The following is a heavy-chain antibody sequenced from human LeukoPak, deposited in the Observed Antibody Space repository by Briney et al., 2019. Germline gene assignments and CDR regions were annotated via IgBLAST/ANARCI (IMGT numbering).Heavy chain of an antibody. CDR1: GFFFSKYG. CDR2: IWSDGSNE. V-gene: IGHV3-33*03. D-gene: IGHD2-15*01. Sequence: QPGRSLRLSFEASGFFFSKYGRHWVRQAPGKGLEWVALIWSDGSNEHYADSVEGRFTISRDNSKNTLYLQMNSLRADDTAVYYCAKDLPDIVVVVAATPYYFDSWGQGTLVTVSS. J-gene: IGHJ4*02. CDR3: AKDLPDIVVVVAATPYYFDS.